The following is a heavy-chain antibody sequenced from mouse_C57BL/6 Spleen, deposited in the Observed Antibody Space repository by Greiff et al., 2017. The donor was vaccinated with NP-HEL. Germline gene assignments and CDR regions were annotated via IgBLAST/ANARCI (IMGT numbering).Heavy chain of an antibody. CDR2: ISSGSSTI. V-gene: IGHV5-17*01. D-gene: IGHD2-1*01. Sequence: EVKLQESGGGLVKPGGSLKLSCAASGFTFSDYGMHWVRQAPEKGLEWVAYISSGSSTIYYADTVKGRFTISRDNAKNTLFLQMTSLRSEDTAMYYCAWGGKGAMDYWGQGTSVTVSS. J-gene: IGHJ4*01. CDR1: GFTFSDYG. CDR3: AWGGKGAMDY.